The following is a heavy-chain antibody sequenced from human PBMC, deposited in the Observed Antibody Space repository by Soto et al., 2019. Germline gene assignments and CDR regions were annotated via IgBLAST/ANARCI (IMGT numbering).Heavy chain of an antibody. D-gene: IGHD3-22*01. CDR1: GYTFTSYG. CDR2: ISAYNGNT. Sequence: ASVKVSCKASGYTFTSYGISWVRQAPGQGLEWMGWISAYNGNTNYAQKLQGRVTMTTDTSTSTAYMELRSLRSDDTAVYYCARAYYDSSGEYYFDYWGQGTLVTVSS. V-gene: IGHV1-18*01. CDR3: ARAYYDSSGEYYFDY. J-gene: IGHJ4*02.